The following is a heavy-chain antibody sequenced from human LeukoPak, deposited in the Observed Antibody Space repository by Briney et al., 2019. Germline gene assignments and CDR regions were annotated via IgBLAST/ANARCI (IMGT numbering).Heavy chain of an antibody. Sequence: SETLSLTCTVSGGSISPLYWSWIRQPPGKGLEFIGYIYYSGATNYNPSLTSRVTLTVDTSKNQFSLKLSSVTAADTAVYYCARGGVAAKYYFDFWGQGTLVTVSS. D-gene: IGHD3-10*01. CDR1: GGSISPLY. CDR3: ARGGVAAKYYFDF. CDR2: IYYSGAT. J-gene: IGHJ4*02. V-gene: IGHV4-59*11.